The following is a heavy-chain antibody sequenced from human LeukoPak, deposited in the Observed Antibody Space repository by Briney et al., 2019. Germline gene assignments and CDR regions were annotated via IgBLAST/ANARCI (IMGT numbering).Heavy chain of an antibody. CDR1: GFTFSSYG. Sequence: GGSLRLSCAASGFTFSSYGMHWVRQAPGKGLERVAVIWYDGSNKYYADSVKGRFTISRDNSKNTLYLQMNSLRAEDTAVHYCARETIYSYGYGNDFDYWGQGTLVTVSS. CDR3: ARETIYSYGYGNDFDY. J-gene: IGHJ4*02. D-gene: IGHD5-18*01. V-gene: IGHV3-33*01. CDR2: IWYDGSNK.